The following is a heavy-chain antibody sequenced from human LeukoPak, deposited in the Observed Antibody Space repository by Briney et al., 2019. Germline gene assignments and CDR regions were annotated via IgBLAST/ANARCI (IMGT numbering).Heavy chain of an antibody. D-gene: IGHD3-9*01. J-gene: IGHJ4*02. CDR2: IIPIFGTA. CDR3: ARDYYDILTGYFRGHFDY. V-gene: IGHV1-69*13. Sequence: ASVKLSCMASAGTSSSYSISWDRQAPGHGLEWMGGIIPIFGTATYAQKFQGRVTITADESTSTAYMELSSLRSEDTAVYYCARDYYDILTGYFRGHFDYWGQGTLVTVSS. CDR1: AGTSSSYS.